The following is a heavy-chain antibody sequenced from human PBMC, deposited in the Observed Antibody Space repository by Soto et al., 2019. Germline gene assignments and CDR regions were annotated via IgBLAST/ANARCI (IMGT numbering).Heavy chain of an antibody. CDR1: GFSLTTSGVG. V-gene: IGHV2-5*02. CDR2: IYWDDDK. CDR3: AHKSLVPFGMDV. Sequence: QITLKESGPTLVKPTQTLTLTCTFSGFSLTTSGVGVGWIRQPPGKALDWLALIYWDDDKRYSPSLKNRLTITKDTSRNQVVLTLIDLDPVDTATYYCAHKSLVPFGMDVWGQGTTVTVAS. D-gene: IGHD3-10*01. J-gene: IGHJ6*02.